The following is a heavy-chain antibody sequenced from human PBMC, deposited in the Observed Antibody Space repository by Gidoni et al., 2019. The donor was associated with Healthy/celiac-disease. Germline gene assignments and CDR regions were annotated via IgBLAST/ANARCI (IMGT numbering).Heavy chain of an antibody. CDR3: ARQRSSWRYYDILTGSLLHGMDV. V-gene: IGHV5-51*01. CDR2: IYPGDSDT. J-gene: IGHJ6*02. Sequence: EVQLVQSGAEVKKPGESLKISCKGSGYSFTRYWIGWVRQMPGKGLEWMGIIYPGDSDTRYSPSCQGQVTISADKSISTAYLQWSSLKASDTAMYYCARQRSSWRYYDILTGSLLHGMDVWGQGTTVTVSS. CDR1: GYSFTRYW. D-gene: IGHD3-9*01.